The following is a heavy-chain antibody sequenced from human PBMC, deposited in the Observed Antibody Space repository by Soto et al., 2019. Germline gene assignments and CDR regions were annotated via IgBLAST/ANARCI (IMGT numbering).Heavy chain of an antibody. D-gene: IGHD3-9*01. J-gene: IGHJ6*03. CDR3: ASYHYLYLWTGSRHYMDV. Sequence: QVHLEQWGAGLLNPSETLSLTCAVYGGSLSGYYWSWVRQSPGKGLEWIGEINHSGTTNYNPSLKTRVTISADTSKHQFSLRLSSVTAADSAVYYCASYHYLYLWTGSRHYMDVWGRGSTVTVSS. CDR1: GGSLSGYY. V-gene: IGHV4-34*01. CDR2: INHSGTT.